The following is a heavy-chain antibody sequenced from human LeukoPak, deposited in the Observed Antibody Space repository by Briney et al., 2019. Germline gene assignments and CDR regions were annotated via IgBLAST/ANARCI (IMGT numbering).Heavy chain of an antibody. Sequence: GGSLRLSCAASGFTFSSYGMHWVRQAPGKGLEWVAVISYDGSNKYYADSVKGRFTISRDNSKNTLYLQMNSLRAEDTAVYYCAKDVDSSGYYSYYFDYWGQGTLVTVSS. J-gene: IGHJ4*02. CDR1: GFTFSSYG. D-gene: IGHD3-22*01. V-gene: IGHV3-30*18. CDR2: ISYDGSNK. CDR3: AKDVDSSGYYSYYFDY.